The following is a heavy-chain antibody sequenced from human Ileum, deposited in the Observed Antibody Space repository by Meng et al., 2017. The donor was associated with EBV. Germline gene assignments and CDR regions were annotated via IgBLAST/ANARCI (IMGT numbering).Heavy chain of an antibody. D-gene: IGHD2-15*01. V-gene: IGHV4-39*07. J-gene: IGHJ4*02. CDR2: IYYSGST. Sequence: QLQLQEPGPGLVKPSETLSLTCTVSGGSISSSSYYWGWIRQPPGKGLEWIGSIYYSGSTYYNPSLKSRVTISVDTSKNQFSLKLSSVTAADTAVYYCARELMYCSGGSCYPFDYWGQGTLVTVSS. CDR3: ARELMYCSGGSCYPFDY. CDR1: GGSISSSSYY.